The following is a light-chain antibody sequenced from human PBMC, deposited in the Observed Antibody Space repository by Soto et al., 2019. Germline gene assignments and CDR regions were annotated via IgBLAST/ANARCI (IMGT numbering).Light chain of an antibody. CDR1: QTISSW. J-gene: IGKJ1*01. Sequence: DIQMTQSPSTLSGSVGDRVTITCRASQTISSWLAWYQQKPGKAPKLLIYAASSLQSGVPSRFSGSGSATDFTLTIGSLQPEDSATYYCQQGFTTPWTFGQGTKLDIK. CDR2: AAS. CDR3: QQGFTTPWT. V-gene: IGKV1-39*01.